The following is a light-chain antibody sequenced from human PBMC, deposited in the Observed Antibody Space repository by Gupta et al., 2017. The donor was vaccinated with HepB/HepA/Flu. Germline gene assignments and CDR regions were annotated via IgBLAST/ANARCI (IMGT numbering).Light chain of an antibody. CDR2: GKN. J-gene: IGLJ1*01. Sequence: SEVTQAPAVSVAFGQTVRITCQGDSLRSYYASWYQQKPGQAPVLVIYGKNNRPSGIPDRFSGSSSGNTASLTITGAQAEDEADYYCNSRDSSGNVFGTGTKVTVL. CDR1: SLRSYY. V-gene: IGLV3-19*01. CDR3: NSRDSSGNV.